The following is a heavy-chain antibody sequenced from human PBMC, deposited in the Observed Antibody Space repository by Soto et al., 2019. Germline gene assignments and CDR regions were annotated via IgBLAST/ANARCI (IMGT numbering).Heavy chain of an antibody. D-gene: IGHD2-2*03. V-gene: IGHV3-30*18. CDR1: GFTFSSYG. CDR3: AKDSNPGYFIDY. J-gene: IGHJ4*02. CDR2: ISYDGSNK. Sequence: PGGSLRLSCAASGFTFSSYGMHWVRQAPGKGLEWVAVISYDGSNKYYADSVKGRFTISRDNSKNTLYLQMNSLRAEDTAVYYCAKDSNPGYFIDYWGQGTLVTVSS.